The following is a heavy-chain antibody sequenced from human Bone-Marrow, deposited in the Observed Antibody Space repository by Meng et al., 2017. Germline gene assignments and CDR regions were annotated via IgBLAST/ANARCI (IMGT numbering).Heavy chain of an antibody. Sequence: VELVGSGGGGVQPGRSLRLSCAASGFTFSSYGMHWVHQAPGKGLEWIGRMKSNVDGGTVDYAAAVKGRFFISRDDSENTLYLQMNSLKTEDTAVYYCSGHVDYWGHGTLVTVSS. CDR2: MKSNVDGGTV. CDR1: GFTFSSYG. J-gene: IGHJ4*01. CDR3: SGHVDY. V-gene: IGHV3-15*01.